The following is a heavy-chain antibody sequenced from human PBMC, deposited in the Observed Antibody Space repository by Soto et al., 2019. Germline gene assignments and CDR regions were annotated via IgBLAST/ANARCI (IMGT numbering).Heavy chain of an antibody. J-gene: IGHJ4*02. CDR1: GYTFTSYG. CDR2: ISAYNGNT. CDR3: ARDLPEASQTSHYYDSSGYNSKSPVDY. Sequence: AAVKVSCKASGYTFTSYGISWVRQAPGQGLEWMGWISAYNGNTNYAQKLQGRVTMTTDTSTSTAYMELRSLRSDDTAVYYCARDLPEASQTSHYYDSSGYNSKSPVDYWGQGTLVTVSS. D-gene: IGHD3-22*01. V-gene: IGHV1-18*04.